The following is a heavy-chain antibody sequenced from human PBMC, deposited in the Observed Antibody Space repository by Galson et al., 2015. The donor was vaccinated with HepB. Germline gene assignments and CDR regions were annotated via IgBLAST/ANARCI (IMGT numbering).Heavy chain of an antibody. CDR3: ARHPYSSSWYYWFDP. Sequence: QSGAEVKKPGESLRISCKGSGYIFTTYWISWVRQKPGKGLEWMGRIDPSDFYINYSPSFQGHVTISADKSINTAYLQWNSLQASDTAMYYCARHPYSSSWYYWFDPWGQGTLVTVSS. CDR1: GYIFTTYW. J-gene: IGHJ5*02. V-gene: IGHV5-10-1*01. CDR2: IDPSDFYI. D-gene: IGHD6-13*01.